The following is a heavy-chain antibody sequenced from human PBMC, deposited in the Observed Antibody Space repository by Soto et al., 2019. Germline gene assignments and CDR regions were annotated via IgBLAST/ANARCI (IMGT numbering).Heavy chain of an antibody. CDR2: ISSDGSNK. D-gene: IGHD3-22*01. CDR3: AVGYYYQIDY. V-gene: IGHV3-30*03. CDR1: GFTFSSYG. Sequence: SLRLSCAASGFTFSSYGMHCVRQAPGKGLEWVAVISSDGSNKYYADSVKGRFTISRDNSKNTLYLQMNSLRAEDTAVYYCAVGYYYQIDYWGQGTLVTVPQ. J-gene: IGHJ4*02.